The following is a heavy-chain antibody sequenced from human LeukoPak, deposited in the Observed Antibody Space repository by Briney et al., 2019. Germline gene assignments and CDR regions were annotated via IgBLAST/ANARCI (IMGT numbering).Heavy chain of an antibody. CDR3: ASTYVDTAMVKSQFDY. D-gene: IGHD5-18*01. CDR1: GGTFSSYA. CDR2: IIPILTIA. V-gene: IGHV1-69*04. Sequence: EASVRVSCKASGGTFSSYAISWVRQAPGQGLEWMGRIIPILTIANYAQNFQGRVTITADKSTSTAYMELSSLRPEDTAVYYCASTYVDTAMVKSQFDYWGQGTLVTVSS. J-gene: IGHJ4*02.